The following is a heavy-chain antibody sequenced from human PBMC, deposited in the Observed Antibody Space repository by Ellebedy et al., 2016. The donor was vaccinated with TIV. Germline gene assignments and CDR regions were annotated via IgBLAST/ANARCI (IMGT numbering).Heavy chain of an antibody. D-gene: IGHD3-10*01. CDR3: ARGGSITMVRGVIMTFDP. CDR1: GGSISSSSYY. V-gene: IGHV4-39*01. J-gene: IGHJ5*02. Sequence: SETLSLTCTVSGGSISSSSYYWGWIRQPPGKGLEWIGSIYYSGSTYYNPSLKSRVTISVDTSKNQFSLKLSSVTAADTAVYYCARGGSITMVRGVIMTFDPWGQGTLVTVSS. CDR2: IYYSGST.